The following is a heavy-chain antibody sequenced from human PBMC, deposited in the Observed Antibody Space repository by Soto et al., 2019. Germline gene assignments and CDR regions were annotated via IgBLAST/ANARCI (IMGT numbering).Heavy chain of an antibody. Sequence: GESLKISCKGSGYRFTNYWIGWVRQTPGKGLEWMGIIYPSDSDTRYSPSFQGQVTISADKSISTAYLQWSSLKASDTAMYYCARLGCSSTSCYAHYYYGMDVWGQGTTVTVSS. V-gene: IGHV5-51*01. D-gene: IGHD2-2*01. CDR3: ARLGCSSTSCYAHYYYGMDV. CDR1: GYRFTNYW. J-gene: IGHJ6*02. CDR2: IYPSDSDT.